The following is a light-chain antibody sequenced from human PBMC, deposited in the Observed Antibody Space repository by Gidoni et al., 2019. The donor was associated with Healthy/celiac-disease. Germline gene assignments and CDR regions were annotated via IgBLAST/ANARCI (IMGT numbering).Light chain of an antibody. CDR1: RSVSSN. J-gene: IGKJ1*01. CDR2: GAS. Sequence: EIAMTQSPATLSVSQAERATLSCRASRSVSSNLAWYQPKPGQAPRLLIYGASTRATGIPARFSGSGSGTEFTLTISSLQSEDFAVYYCQQYNNWPPWTFGQGTKVEIK. V-gene: IGKV3-15*01. CDR3: QQYNNWPPWT.